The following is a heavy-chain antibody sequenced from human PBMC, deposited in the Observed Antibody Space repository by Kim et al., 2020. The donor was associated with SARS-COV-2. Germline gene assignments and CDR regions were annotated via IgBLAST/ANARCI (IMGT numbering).Heavy chain of an antibody. D-gene: IGHD3-22*01. CDR2: ISSSSGYI. V-gene: IGHV3-21*01. J-gene: IGHJ3*02. CDR1: GFTFNTYS. Sequence: GGSLRLSCAASGFTFNTYSMNWVRQAPGKGLEWVSSISSSSGYIYYADSMKGRFTISRDNAKNSLYLQMNSLRAEDTAVYYCARDSYHYDSSGSPWGDAFDIWGQGTMVTVSS. CDR3: ARDSYHYDSSGSPWGDAFDI.